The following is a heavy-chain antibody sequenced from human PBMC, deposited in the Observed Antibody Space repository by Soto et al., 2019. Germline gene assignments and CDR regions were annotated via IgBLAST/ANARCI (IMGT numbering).Heavy chain of an antibody. Sequence: SVKVSCKASGYTFTSYGISWVRQAPGQGLEWMGGIIPIFGTANYAQKFQGRVTITADESTSTAYMELSSLRSEDTAVYYCARDLTYYDFWSGYYRLDYWGQGTLVTVSS. D-gene: IGHD3-3*01. V-gene: IGHV1-69*13. J-gene: IGHJ4*02. CDR3: ARDLTYYDFWSGYYRLDY. CDR2: IIPIFGTA. CDR1: GYTFTSYG.